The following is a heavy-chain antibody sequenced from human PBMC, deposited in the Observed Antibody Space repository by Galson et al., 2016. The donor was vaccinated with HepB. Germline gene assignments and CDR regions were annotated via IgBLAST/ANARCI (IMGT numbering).Heavy chain of an antibody. CDR3: ARGRLRWGIIAAATPKVHAFDI. D-gene: IGHD6-25*01. Sequence: ETLSLTCAVYGASFSGYYWSWIRQPPGKGLEWIGEINYSGSTNYNPSLKSRVTISVDTSKNQFSLKLSSVTAADTAVYYCARGRLRWGIIAAATPKVHAFDIWGQGTMVTASS. CDR2: INYSGST. J-gene: IGHJ3*02. V-gene: IGHV4-34*01. CDR1: GASFSGYY.